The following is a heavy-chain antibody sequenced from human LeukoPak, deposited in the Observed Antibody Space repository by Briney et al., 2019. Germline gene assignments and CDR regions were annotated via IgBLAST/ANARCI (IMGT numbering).Heavy chain of an antibody. CDR3: ARGVDGYSFDY. D-gene: IGHD5-24*01. CDR1: GGSISDYY. Sequence: SETLSLTCTVSGGSISDYYWSWIRQPPGKGLEWIGFIFYSGSTNYNPSLKSRLTISLDMSKNQFSLRLTSVAAADTAVYYCARGVDGYSFDYWGRGTLVTVSS. V-gene: IGHV4-59*01. J-gene: IGHJ4*02. CDR2: IFYSGST.